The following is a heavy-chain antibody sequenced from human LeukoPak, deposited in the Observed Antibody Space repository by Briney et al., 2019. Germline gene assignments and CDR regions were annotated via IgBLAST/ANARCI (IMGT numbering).Heavy chain of an antibody. Sequence: PSETLSLTCNVSGYSIINGYYWGWIRQSPGKGLDWIGSASHVGSAYSNPSLQSRVTILLDASKNQFSLRLFSVTAADTAVYYCARLTFGGVTGHGYWGRGTLVTVSS. V-gene: IGHV4-38-2*02. CDR2: ASHVGSA. CDR1: GYSIINGYY. CDR3: ARLTFGGVTGHGY. D-gene: IGHD3-16*01. J-gene: IGHJ4*02.